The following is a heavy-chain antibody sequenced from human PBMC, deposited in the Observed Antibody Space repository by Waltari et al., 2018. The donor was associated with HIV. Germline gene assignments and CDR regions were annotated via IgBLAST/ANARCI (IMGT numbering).Heavy chain of an antibody. V-gene: IGHV1-46*02. CDR3: ARAGLGGLIQDFDL. J-gene: IGHJ4*02. D-gene: IGHD1-26*01. Sequence: QVQLIQPQLAMRRPGTSVRLSCQAVGFIVHDRYIHWVRQGPRQPFGWVAGITAADGSTNLAHKFQARLTLTRDSFMGAVHLDLMSLQSEDTAVYFCARAGLGGLIQDFDLWGRGTQLIVSS. CDR1: GFIVHDRY. CDR2: ITAADGST.